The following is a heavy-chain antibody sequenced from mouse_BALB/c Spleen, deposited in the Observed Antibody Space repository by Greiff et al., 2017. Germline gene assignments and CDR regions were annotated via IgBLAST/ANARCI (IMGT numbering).Heavy chain of an antibody. J-gene: IGHJ2*01. CDR1: GFTFSSYA. Sequence: DVKLVESGGGLVKPGGSLKLSCAASGFTFSSYAMSWVRQTPEKRLEWVASISSGGSTYYPDSVKGRFTISRDNARNILYLQRSSLRSEDTAMYYCASLLRLLFDYWGQGTTLTVSS. V-gene: IGHV5-6-5*01. D-gene: IGHD1-2*01. CDR3: ASLLRLLFDY. CDR2: ISSGGST.